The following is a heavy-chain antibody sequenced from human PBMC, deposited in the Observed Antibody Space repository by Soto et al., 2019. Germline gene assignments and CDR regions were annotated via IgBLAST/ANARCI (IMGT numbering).Heavy chain of an antibody. CDR2: LIPLFGTT. CDR3: ARGPNWGYRFDS. Sequence: QVQLVQSGAEVKKPGSSVKVSCEASGGTFSGHAISWVRQAPGQGPEWMGGLIPLFGTTQHAQNFQGRLTITADKCTSTAYLELTSLRFEDTAIYYCARGPNWGYRFDSWGQGTLVTVSS. V-gene: IGHV1-69*06. J-gene: IGHJ4*02. CDR1: GGTFSGHA. D-gene: IGHD7-27*01.